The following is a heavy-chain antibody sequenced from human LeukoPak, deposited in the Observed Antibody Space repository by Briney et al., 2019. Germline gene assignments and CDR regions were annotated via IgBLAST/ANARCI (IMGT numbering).Heavy chain of an antibody. CDR3: AKAYSSGWSNAIDY. Sequence: GGSLRLSCAASGFTFSSYGMHWVRQAPGKGLEWVAVISYDGSNKYYADSVKGRFTISRDNSKNTLYLQMNSLRAEDTAVYYCAKAYSSGWSNAIDYWGQGTLVTVSS. CDR1: GFTFSSYG. V-gene: IGHV3-30*18. J-gene: IGHJ4*02. CDR2: ISYDGSNK. D-gene: IGHD6-19*01.